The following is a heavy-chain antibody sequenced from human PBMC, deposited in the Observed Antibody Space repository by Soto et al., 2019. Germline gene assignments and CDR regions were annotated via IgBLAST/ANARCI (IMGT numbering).Heavy chain of an antibody. J-gene: IGHJ5*02. V-gene: IGHV4-39*01. Sequence: QLQLQESGPGLVKPPETLSLTCTVSGAFITSNTYYWGWIRQPPGKGLEWIGSIYYSGSTYYNLSLKSRANISVDTSKNRFSLKLSSVTAADTAVYYCARLEITEGWFDPWGQGTLVTVSS. CDR2: IYYSGST. CDR1: GAFITSNTYY. CDR3: ARLEITEGWFDP. D-gene: IGHD1-20*01.